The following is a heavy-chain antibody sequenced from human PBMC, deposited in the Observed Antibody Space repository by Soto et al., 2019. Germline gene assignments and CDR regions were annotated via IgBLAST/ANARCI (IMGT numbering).Heavy chain of an antibody. CDR2: ISAYNGNT. D-gene: IGHD7-27*01. CDR1: GYTFTSYG. V-gene: IGHV1-18*04. Sequence: QVQLVQSGAEVKKPGASVKVSCKASGYTFTSYGISWVRQAPGQGLEWMGWISAYNGNTNYAQKLQDRVTMTTDTSTSTAYMELRSLRSDDTAVYYCARDRDQLTGDDYYYYGMDVWGQGTTVTVSS. CDR3: ARDRDQLTGDDYYYYGMDV. J-gene: IGHJ6*02.